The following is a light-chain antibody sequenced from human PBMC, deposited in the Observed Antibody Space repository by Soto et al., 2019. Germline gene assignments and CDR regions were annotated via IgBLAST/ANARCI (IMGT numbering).Light chain of an antibody. J-gene: IGLJ1*01. CDR3: TSYTSSSSYV. CDR2: DVS. CDR1: SSDVGGYNY. Sequence: QSALTQHASVSGSPGQSITISCTGASSDVGGYNYVSWYQQLPGKAPNLMIYDVSNRPSGVSNRFSGSKSGNTASLTISGLQSEDEADYYCTSYTSSSSYVFGTGTKLTVL. V-gene: IGLV2-14*01.